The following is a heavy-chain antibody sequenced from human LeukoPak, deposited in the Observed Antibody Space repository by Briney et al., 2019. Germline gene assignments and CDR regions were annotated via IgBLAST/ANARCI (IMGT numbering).Heavy chain of an antibody. D-gene: IGHD4-11*01. V-gene: IGHV3-21*01. Sequence: KSGGSLRLSCAASGFIFSRNSMNWVRQAPGKGLEWVSSISSSSIYIYYTDSVKGRFTISRDNAKNSLYLEMNSLRAEDTAVYYCARGYSNYGYTFEIWGQGTMVTVSS. CDR2: ISSSSIYI. CDR3: ARGYSNYGYTFEI. J-gene: IGHJ3*02. CDR1: GFIFSRNS.